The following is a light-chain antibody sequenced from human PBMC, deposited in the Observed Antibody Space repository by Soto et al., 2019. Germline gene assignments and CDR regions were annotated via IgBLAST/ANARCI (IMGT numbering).Light chain of an antibody. CDR2: GAS. CDR1: QSVDIN. CDR3: QQYKNWPRT. J-gene: IGKJ1*01. Sequence: EIVLTQSPGTLSLSPGERATLSCRASQSVDINLAWYQQKPGQAPRLVIYGASTRATDMPGTFSGSGSGTEFTLTISSLQSEDFVVYYCQQYKNWPRTFGQGTKVDIK. V-gene: IGKV3-15*01.